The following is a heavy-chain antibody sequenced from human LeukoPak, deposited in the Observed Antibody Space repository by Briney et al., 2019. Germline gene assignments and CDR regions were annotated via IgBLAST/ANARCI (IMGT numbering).Heavy chain of an antibody. V-gene: IGHV3-66*04. J-gene: IGHJ4*02. D-gene: IGHD3-22*01. CDR2: IYSGGST. CDR3: AKQAYDSPRTDFDY. Sequence: PGGSLRLSCAASGFTVSSSYMTWVRQAPGKGLEWVSVIYSGGSTYYADSVKGRFTISRDNSKNTLYLQMNSLRAEDTAIYYCAKQAYDSPRTDFDYWGQGTLVTVSS. CDR1: GFTVSSSY.